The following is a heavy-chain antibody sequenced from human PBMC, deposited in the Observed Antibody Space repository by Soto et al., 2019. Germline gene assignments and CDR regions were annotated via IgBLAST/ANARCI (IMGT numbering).Heavy chain of an antibody. CDR3: ARAPRPGNDFWSGYESTLYCYGLDV. CDR1: GGSISSSSYY. Sequence: SETLSLTCTVSGGSISSSSYYWGWIRQPPGKGLEWIGSIYYSGSTYYNPSLKSRVTISVDTSKNQFSLKLSSVTAADTAVYYCARAPRPGNDFWSGYESTLYCYGLDVCGQGTTDTVSS. CDR2: IYYSGST. V-gene: IGHV4-39*01. D-gene: IGHD3-3*01. J-gene: IGHJ6*01.